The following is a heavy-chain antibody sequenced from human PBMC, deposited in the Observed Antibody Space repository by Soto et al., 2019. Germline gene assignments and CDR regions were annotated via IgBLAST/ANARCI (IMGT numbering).Heavy chain of an antibody. CDR1: GFTVSSNY. V-gene: IGHV3-53*01. J-gene: IGHJ4*02. CDR3: ARKKGYSYGYDY. D-gene: IGHD5-18*01. CDR2: IYSGGST. Sequence: GGSLRLSCAASGFTVSSNYMSWVRQAPGKGLEWVSVIYSGGSTYYADSVKGRFTISRDSSKNTLYLQMNSLRAEDTAMYYCARKKGYSYGYDYWGQGTLVTVSS.